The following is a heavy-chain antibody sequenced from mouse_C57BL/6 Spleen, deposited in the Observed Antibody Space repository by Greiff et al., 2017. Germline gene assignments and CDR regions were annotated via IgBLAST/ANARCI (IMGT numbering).Heavy chain of an antibody. CDR3: TRRGYYGSSPYYYDY. CDR2: INPSSGYT. CDR1: GYTFTSYW. J-gene: IGHJ2*01. V-gene: IGHV1-7*01. D-gene: IGHD1-1*01. Sequence: QVQLKQSGAELAKPGASVKLSCKASGYTFTSYWMHWVKQRPGQGLEWIGYINPSSGYTKYNQKFKDKATLTANKSSSTAYMQRSSLTYEDSAVYYCTRRGYYGSSPYYYDYWCQGTTLTVSS.